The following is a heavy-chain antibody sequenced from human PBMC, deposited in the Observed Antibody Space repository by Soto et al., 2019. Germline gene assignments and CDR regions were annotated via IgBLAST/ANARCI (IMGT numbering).Heavy chain of an antibody. Sequence: PGGSLRLSCAASGFTFDDYAMHWVRQAPGKGLEWVSGISWNSGSIGYADSVKGRFTISRDNDKNSLYLQMNSLRAEDTALYYCAKDNCSSTSCPIDYWGQGTLVTVSS. J-gene: IGHJ4*02. D-gene: IGHD2-2*01. CDR3: AKDNCSSTSCPIDY. V-gene: IGHV3-9*01. CDR2: ISWNSGSI. CDR1: GFTFDDYA.